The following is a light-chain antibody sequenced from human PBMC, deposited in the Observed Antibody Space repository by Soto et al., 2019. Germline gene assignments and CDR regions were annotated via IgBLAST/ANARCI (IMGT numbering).Light chain of an antibody. Sequence: GDRVTITCRATQSIGTYLSWYQQKPGKAPKLLIYAASSLQSGVPSSFGGSGSGTDFTLTISSLQPEDFATYFCQQSYSTPYTFGQGTTREIK. CDR2: AAS. CDR3: QQSYSTPYT. V-gene: IGKV1-39*01. CDR1: QSIGTY. J-gene: IGKJ2*01.